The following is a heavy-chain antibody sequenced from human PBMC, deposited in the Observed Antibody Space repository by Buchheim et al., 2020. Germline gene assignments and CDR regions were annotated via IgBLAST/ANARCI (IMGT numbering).Heavy chain of an antibody. CDR1: GFTFSSSG. CDR2: ITGSGVTT. J-gene: IGHJ4*02. D-gene: IGHD3-22*01. V-gene: IGHV3-23*01. CDR3: AKRGSGYYFDY. Sequence: EVQLLESGGGLVQPGGSLRLSCAASGFTFSSSGMSWVRQDPGKGLEWVSSITGSGVTTFYADSVKGRVTLSRATSKSMLYLQMNSLRAEDTAVYYCAKRGSGYYFDYWGQGTL.